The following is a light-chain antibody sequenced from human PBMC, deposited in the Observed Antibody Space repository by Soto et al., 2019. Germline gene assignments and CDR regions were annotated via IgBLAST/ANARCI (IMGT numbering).Light chain of an antibody. V-gene: IGLV7-46*01. J-gene: IGLJ1*01. CDR3: LLYDSGAYV. CDR2: DTS. CDR1: TGAVTSGHY. Sequence: VVTQEPSLTVSPGGTVTLTFDSSTGAVTSGHYPYWFQQKPGQAPRTLIYDTSKRHSWTSARFSGSLVGGKAALTLSGAQPEDEAEYYCLLYDSGAYVFGTRTKVTVL.